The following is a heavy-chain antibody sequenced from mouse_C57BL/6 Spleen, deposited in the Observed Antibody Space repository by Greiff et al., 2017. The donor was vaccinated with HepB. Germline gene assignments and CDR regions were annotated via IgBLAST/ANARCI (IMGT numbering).Heavy chain of an antibody. V-gene: IGHV1-82*01. CDR3: AREGDYGSSYYFDY. CDR1: GYAFSSSW. Sequence: QVQLQQSGPELVKPGASVKISCKASGYAFSSSWMNWVKQRPGKGLEWIGRIYPGDGDTNYNGKFKGKATLTADKSSSTAYMQLSSLTSEDSAVSSCAREGDYGSSYYFDYWGQGTTLTVSS. D-gene: IGHD1-1*01. J-gene: IGHJ2*01. CDR2: IYPGDGDT.